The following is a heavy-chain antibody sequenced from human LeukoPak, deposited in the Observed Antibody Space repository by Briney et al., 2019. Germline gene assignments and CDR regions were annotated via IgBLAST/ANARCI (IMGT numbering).Heavy chain of an antibody. J-gene: IGHJ4*02. D-gene: IGHD3-9*01. CDR3: ARAAGYFPPPPPDY. Sequence: PSETLSLTCTVSGGSISSYYGSWIRQPPGKGLEWSGYIYYSGSTNYNPSLKRRVTISVDTSKNQFSLKLSSVTAADTAVYYCARAAGYFPPPPPDYWGQGTLVTVSS. CDR1: GGSISSYY. V-gene: IGHV4-59*01. CDR2: IYYSGST.